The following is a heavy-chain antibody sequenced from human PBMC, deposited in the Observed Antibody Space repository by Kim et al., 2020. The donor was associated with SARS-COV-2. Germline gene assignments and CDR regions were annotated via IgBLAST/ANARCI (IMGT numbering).Heavy chain of an antibody. CDR1: GFTFSSYA. CDR3: AKGLDYDFWSGYSSFYYYYGMDV. Sequence: GGSLRLSCAASGFTFSSYAMSWVRQAPGKGLEWVSAISGSGGSTYYADSVKGRFTISRDNSKNTLYLQMNSLRAEDTAVYYCAKGLDYDFWSGYSSFYYYYGMDVWGQGTTVTVSS. V-gene: IGHV3-23*01. D-gene: IGHD3-3*01. CDR2: ISGSGGST. J-gene: IGHJ6*02.